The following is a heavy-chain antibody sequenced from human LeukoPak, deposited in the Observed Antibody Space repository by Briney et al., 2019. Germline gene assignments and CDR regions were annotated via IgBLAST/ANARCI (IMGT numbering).Heavy chain of an antibody. CDR2: INPKSGGT. CDR3: ARDLLMVGPANWVDP. V-gene: IGHV1-2*06. J-gene: IGHJ5*02. CDR1: GYSFTGYH. Sequence: GASVKVSCKASGYSFTGYHMHWVRQAPGQELEWMGRINPKSGGTNYAQKFQGRVTMTRDSAISTAYMELSRLRSDDTAVYYCARDLLMVGPANWVDPWGQGTLVTVSS. D-gene: IGHD2-15*01.